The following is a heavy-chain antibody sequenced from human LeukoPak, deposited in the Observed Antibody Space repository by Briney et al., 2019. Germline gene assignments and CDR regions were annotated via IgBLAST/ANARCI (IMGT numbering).Heavy chain of an antibody. J-gene: IGHJ4*02. V-gene: IGHV3-69-1*01. Sequence: GGSLRLSCAASGFTLSNHGMHSVRQAPGKGLEWVSSISSSSYIYYADSVKGRFTISRDNAKNSLYLQMNSLRAEDTAVYYCARVVATIGGLPDYWGQGTLVTVSS. D-gene: IGHD5-12*01. CDR1: GFTLSNHG. CDR3: ARVVATIGGLPDY. CDR2: ISSSSYI.